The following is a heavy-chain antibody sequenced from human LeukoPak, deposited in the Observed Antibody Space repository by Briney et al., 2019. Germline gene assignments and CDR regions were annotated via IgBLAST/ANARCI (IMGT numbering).Heavy chain of an antibody. V-gene: IGHV4-4*02. D-gene: IGHD3-3*01. CDR2: IYHSGST. J-gene: IGHJ4*02. Sequence: PSQTLSPTCAVSGGSISSSNWWSWVRQPPGKGLEWIGEIYHSGSTNYNPSLKSRVTISVDKSKNQFSLKLSSVTAADTAVYYCASRYYDFWSGYAYYFDYWGQGTLVTVSS. CDR1: GGSISSSNW. CDR3: ASRYYDFWSGYAYYFDY.